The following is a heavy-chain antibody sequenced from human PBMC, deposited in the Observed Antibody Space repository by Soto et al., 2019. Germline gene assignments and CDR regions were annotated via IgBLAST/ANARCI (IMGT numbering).Heavy chain of an antibody. CDR3: ARDRSSWYFFAY. D-gene: IGHD6-13*01. Sequence: GASVKVSCKASGGTLSSFAISWVRQAPGQGLEWIGGIIPLWGSTSYAQKFQGRVTITADESTNTAYMELNGLRSDDTAVYYCARDRSSWYFFAYWGQGSLVTVSS. J-gene: IGHJ4*02. CDR1: GGTLSSFA. V-gene: IGHV1-69*13. CDR2: IIPLWGST.